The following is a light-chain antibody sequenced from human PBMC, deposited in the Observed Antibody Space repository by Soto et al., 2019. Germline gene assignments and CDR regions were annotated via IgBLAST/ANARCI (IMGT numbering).Light chain of an antibody. J-gene: IGLJ2*01. CDR2: DNT. CDR3: QSYDSSLSGSV. V-gene: IGLV1-40*01. CDR1: SSNIGAPYD. Sequence: QSVLTQPPSVSGAPGQRVTISCTGSSSNIGAPYDVYWYQQLPGTAPKLLIYDNTNRPSGVPDRFSGSKSGTSAFLAITGLQAEDEADYYCQSYDSSLSGSVFGGGTKLTVL.